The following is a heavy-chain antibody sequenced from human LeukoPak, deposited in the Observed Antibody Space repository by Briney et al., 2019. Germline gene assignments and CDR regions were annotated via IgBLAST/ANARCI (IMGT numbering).Heavy chain of an antibody. V-gene: IGHV3-53*01. CDR2: IYSGGST. D-gene: IGHD6-25*01. CDR1: GFTVSSNY. CDR3: ARHRAEYYYGMDV. Sequence: GGSLRLSCAASGFTVSSNYMSWVRQAPGKGLEWVSVIYSGGSTYYADSVKGRFTISSDNSKNTLYLQMNSLRAEDTAVYYCARHRAEYYYGMDVWGQGTTVTVSS. J-gene: IGHJ6*02.